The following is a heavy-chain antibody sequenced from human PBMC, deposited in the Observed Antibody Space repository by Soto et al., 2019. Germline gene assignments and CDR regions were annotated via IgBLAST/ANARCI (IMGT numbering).Heavy chain of an antibody. V-gene: IGHV4-4*07. D-gene: IGHD3-16*01. Sequence: QVQLQESGPGLVKPSETLSLTCTVSGDFISNFYWSWIRQPAGKGLQSLGRISASGRSNYNPNRQSRVAMSLDTSKNQFSLRLTSLSAADTAVYFCARGIGRYFDLWGRGTLVTVFS. J-gene: IGHJ2*01. CDR3: ARGIGRYFDL. CDR2: ISASGRS. CDR1: GDFISNFY.